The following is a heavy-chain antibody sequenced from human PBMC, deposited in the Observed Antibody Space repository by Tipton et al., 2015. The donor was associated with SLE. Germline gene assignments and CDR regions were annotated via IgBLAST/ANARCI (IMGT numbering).Heavy chain of an antibody. J-gene: IGHJ6*04. CDR1: IGSGGYY. CDR2: IFHSGNT. CDR3: ARDRSSSPGYMDV. V-gene: IGHV4-31*02. Sequence: IGSGGYYWSWIRQHPGKGLEWIGFIFHSGNTYYNPSLKSRVFISVDTSKNQFSLRVNSVTAADTAVYYCARDRSSSPGYMDVWGRGTTVIVSS. D-gene: IGHD6-6*01.